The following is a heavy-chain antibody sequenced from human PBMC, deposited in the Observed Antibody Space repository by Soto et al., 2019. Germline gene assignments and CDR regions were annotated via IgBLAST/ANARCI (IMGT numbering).Heavy chain of an antibody. V-gene: IGHV3-23*01. D-gene: IGHD6-13*01. CDR3: VKDSSRWYYFAY. J-gene: IGHJ4*02. Sequence: EVQLLESGGALVQPGGSLRLACAASGFTFNNFAMSWVRQDPGKGLEWVSGITASGSFTYYAASVKGRFTISRDNRKNTLSLQIDSLRGEDTASYYCVKDSSRWYYFAYWGPGTLVTVAS. CDR1: GFTFNNFA. CDR2: ITASGSFT.